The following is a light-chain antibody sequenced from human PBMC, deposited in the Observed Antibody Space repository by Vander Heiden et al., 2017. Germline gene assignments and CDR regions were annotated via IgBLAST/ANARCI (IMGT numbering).Light chain of an antibody. V-gene: IGKV3D-11*02. Sequence: EIVLTQSPATLSLSPGERATLSCRASQSVSSYLAWYQQKPGQSPRLLIYDASNRDTGIPARFRGRWHGICFTLTISSREPEDFAVYYCQLLSKWHPITFGQGTRLEIK. J-gene: IGKJ5*01. CDR1: QSVSSY. CDR2: DAS. CDR3: QLLSKWHPIT.